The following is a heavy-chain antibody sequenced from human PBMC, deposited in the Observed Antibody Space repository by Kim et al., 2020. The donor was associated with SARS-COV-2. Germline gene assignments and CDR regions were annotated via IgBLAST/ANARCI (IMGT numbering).Heavy chain of an antibody. CDR2: IIPIFGTA. J-gene: IGHJ6*02. V-gene: IGHV1-69*13. CDR3: AREHDYGDQFYYYGMDV. CDR1: GGTFSSYA. D-gene: IGHD4-17*01. Sequence: SVKVSCKASGGTFSSYAISWVRQAPGQGLEWMGGIIPIFGTANYAQKFQGRVTITADESTSTAYMELSSLRSEDTAVYYCAREHDYGDQFYYYGMDVWGQGTTVTVSS.